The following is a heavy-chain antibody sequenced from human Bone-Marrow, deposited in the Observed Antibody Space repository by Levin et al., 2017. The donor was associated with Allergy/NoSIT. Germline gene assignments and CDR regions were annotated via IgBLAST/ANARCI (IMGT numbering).Heavy chain of an antibody. CDR3: ARGGSRLSD. J-gene: IGHJ4*02. D-gene: IGHD2-15*01. Sequence: ASVKVSCKTSGFTFTDYYLHWVRQAPGQGLEWMVWINPNTGVTNYAQRFQGRVTMTRDTSINTAYMELTWLKSDDTAVIYCARGGSRLSDWGQGTLVTVSS. CDR2: INPNTGVT. V-gene: IGHV1-2*02. CDR1: GFTFTDYY.